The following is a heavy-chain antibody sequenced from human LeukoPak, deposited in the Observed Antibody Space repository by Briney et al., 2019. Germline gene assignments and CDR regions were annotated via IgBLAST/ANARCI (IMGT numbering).Heavy chain of an antibody. CDR3: TRDGYDSSGSLFDY. J-gene: IGHJ4*02. D-gene: IGHD3-22*01. V-gene: IGHV3-49*04. CDR1: GFTFGDYA. CDR2: IRSKAYGGTT. Sequence: PGGSLRLSCTAYGFTFGDYAMRWVRQAPGKGLEWGGFIRSKAYGGTTEYAASGKGRFTISRDDSKSIAYLQMTSLKTEDTAVYYCTRDGYDSSGSLFDYWGQGTLVTVSS.